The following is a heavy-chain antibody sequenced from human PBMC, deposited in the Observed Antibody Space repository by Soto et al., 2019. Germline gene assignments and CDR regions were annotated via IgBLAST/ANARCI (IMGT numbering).Heavy chain of an antibody. J-gene: IGHJ6*02. V-gene: IGHV1-18*04. CDR1: GYTFTSYG. CDR2: ISAYNGNT. D-gene: IGHD3-10*01. CDR3: ASSPVGITMVRGVIPYYYYGMDV. Sequence: ASVKVSCKASGYTFTSYGISWVRQAPGQGLEWMGWISAYNGNTNYAQKLQGRVTMTTDTSTSTAYMELRSLRSDDTAVYYCASSPVGITMVRGVIPYYYYGMDVWGQGTTVTVYS.